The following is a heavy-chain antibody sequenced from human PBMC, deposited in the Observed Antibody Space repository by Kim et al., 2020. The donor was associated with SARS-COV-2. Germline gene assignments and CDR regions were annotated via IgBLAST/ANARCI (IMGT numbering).Heavy chain of an antibody. Sequence: SETLSLTCTVSGDSISSSSYYWGWIRQPPGKGLEWIGSIYYGGSTYYNPSLKSRVTISVDTSKNQFSLKLSSVTASDTAVYYCARQHGFGVWFGAKIFDPWGQGTLVTVSS. V-gene: IGHV4-39*01. J-gene: IGHJ5*02. CDR3: ARQHGFGVWFGAKIFDP. D-gene: IGHD3-10*01. CDR1: GDSISSSSYY. CDR2: IYYGGST.